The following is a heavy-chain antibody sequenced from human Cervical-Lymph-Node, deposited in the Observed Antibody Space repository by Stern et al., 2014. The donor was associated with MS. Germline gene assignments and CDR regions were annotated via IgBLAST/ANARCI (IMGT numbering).Heavy chain of an antibody. J-gene: IGHJ4*02. CDR3: ARGYMTTDGY. CDR2: INAGNGNT. V-gene: IGHV1-3*01. CDR1: GYTFTSYA. Sequence: QVQLGQSGAEVKKPGASVKVSCKASGYTFTSYAMHWVRQAPGQRLEWMGWINAGNGNTKYLQKFQGRVTITRDTSASTAYMELSSLRSEDTAVYYCARGYMTTDGYWGQGTLVTVSS. D-gene: IGHD4-17*01.